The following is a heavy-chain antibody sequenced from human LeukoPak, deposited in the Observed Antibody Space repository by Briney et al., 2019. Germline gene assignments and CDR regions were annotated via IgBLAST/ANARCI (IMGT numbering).Heavy chain of an antibody. V-gene: IGHV1-2*02. Sequence: ASVKVSCKASGYTFTGYYMHWVRQAPGQGLEWVGWINPNSGGTNYAQKFQGRVTMTRDTSISTAYMELSRLRSDDTAVYYCAMPGGTPEGGYSGYALPDYWGQGTLVTVSS. D-gene: IGHD5-12*01. CDR3: AMPGGTPEGGYSGYALPDY. CDR1: GYTFTGYY. J-gene: IGHJ4*02. CDR2: INPNSGGT.